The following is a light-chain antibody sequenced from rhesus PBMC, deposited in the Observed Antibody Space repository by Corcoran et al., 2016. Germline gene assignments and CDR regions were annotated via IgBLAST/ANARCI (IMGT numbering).Light chain of an antibody. CDR2: KAS. CDR3: LQYNSSPPT. Sequence: DIQMTQSPSSLSASVGDTVTITCRASQSIRSWLDWYQQKPGKAPKVLMFKASSLQSGVPSRFSGSGSGTDFGLTISSQQPEDFATYYCLQYNSSPPTFGQGTKVEIK. CDR1: QSIRSW. V-gene: IGKV1-22*01. J-gene: IGKJ1*01.